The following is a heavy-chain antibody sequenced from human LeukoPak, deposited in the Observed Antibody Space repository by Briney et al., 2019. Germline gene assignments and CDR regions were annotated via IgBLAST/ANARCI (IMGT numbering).Heavy chain of an antibody. Sequence: ASVKVSCKASGYTFTTYGISWVRQAPGQGLEWMGWITAYNGNANYAQKVQGRVTMTRNTSISTAYMELSSLRSEDTAVYYCARAMVGNYCSGGSCYSDYWGQGTLVTVSS. CDR1: GYTFTTYG. V-gene: IGHV1-18*01. CDR3: ARAMVGNYCSGGSCYSDY. J-gene: IGHJ4*02. D-gene: IGHD2-15*01. CDR2: ITAYNGNA.